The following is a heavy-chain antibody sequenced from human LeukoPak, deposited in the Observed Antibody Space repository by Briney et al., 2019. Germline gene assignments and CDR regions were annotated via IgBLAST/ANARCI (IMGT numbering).Heavy chain of an antibody. CDR3: ARAYSSSWFLDY. J-gene: IGHJ4*02. Sequence: SETLSLTCTVSVGSISSYYWSWIRQPPGKGLEWIGYVYYSGSTNYNPSLKSRVTISVDTSKNQFSLKLSSVTAADTAVYYCARAYSSSWFLDYWGQGTLVTVSS. D-gene: IGHD6-13*01. CDR2: VYYSGST. V-gene: IGHV4-59*01. CDR1: VGSISSYY.